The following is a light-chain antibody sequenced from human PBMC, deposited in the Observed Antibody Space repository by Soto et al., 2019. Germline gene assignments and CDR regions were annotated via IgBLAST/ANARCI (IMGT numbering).Light chain of an antibody. CDR2: KAS. V-gene: IGKV1-5*03. J-gene: IGKJ2*01. CDR3: QQSYSTPRT. CDR1: QSISTW. Sequence: DIQMTQSPSTLSASVGDRVTITCRASQSISTWLAWYQQEPGKAPKLLIHKASSLQSGDPSRFSGSGSETDFTLTISSLQPEDFATYYCQQSYSTPRTFGQGTKLEFK.